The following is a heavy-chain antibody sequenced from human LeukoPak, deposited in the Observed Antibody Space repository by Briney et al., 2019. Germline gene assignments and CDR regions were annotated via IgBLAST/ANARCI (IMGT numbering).Heavy chain of an antibody. J-gene: IGHJ4*02. Sequence: SVKVSCKASGGTFSSYAISWVRQAPGRGLEWMGRIIPILGIANYAQKFQGRVTITADKSTGTAYMELSSLRSEDTAVYYCARTYSSGWYHYWGQGTLVTVSS. D-gene: IGHD6-19*01. CDR3: ARTYSSGWYHY. CDR1: GGTFSSYA. V-gene: IGHV1-69*04. CDR2: IIPILGIA.